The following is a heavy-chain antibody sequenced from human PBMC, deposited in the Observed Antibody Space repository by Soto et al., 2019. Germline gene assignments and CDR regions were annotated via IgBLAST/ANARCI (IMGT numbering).Heavy chain of an antibody. D-gene: IGHD3-3*01. CDR1: GFTFSSYS. J-gene: IGHJ6*04. CDR2: ISSSSSTI. CDR3: ARDRGGNYDFWSGCYACLDF. Sequence: LRLSCAASGFTFSSYSMNWVRQAPGKGLEWVSYISSSSSTIYYADSVKGRFTISRDNAKNSLYLQMNSLRAEDTAVYYCARDRGGNYDFWSGCYACLDFWGKGTTVTGSS. V-gene: IGHV3-48*01.